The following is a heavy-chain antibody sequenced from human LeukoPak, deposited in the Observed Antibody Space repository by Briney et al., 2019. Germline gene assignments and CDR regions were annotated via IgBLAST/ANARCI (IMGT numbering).Heavy chain of an antibody. V-gene: IGHV4-38-2*02. CDR2: IYHSGST. Sequence: SETLSLTCTVSGYSISSGYYWGWIRPPPGKGLEWIGNIYHSGSTYYNPSLKSRVTISVDTSKKQFSLKLSSVTAADTAVYYCARVRYSYGSPVDYWGQGTLVTVSS. D-gene: IGHD5-18*01. CDR3: ARVRYSYGSPVDY. CDR1: GYSISSGYY. J-gene: IGHJ4*02.